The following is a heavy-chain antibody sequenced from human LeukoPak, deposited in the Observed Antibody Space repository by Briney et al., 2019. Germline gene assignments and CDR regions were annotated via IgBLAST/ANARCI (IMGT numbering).Heavy chain of an antibody. Sequence: GGSLRLSCAASGFTFSSYWMTWVRQGPGKGLEWVANIKPDGSLIYYVDSVKGRFTISRNNAKNSLYLQMNSLRAEDTAVYYCEKWELYSGFNYIDYWGQGTLATVSS. CDR3: EKWELYSGFNYIDY. CDR1: GFTFSSYW. J-gene: IGHJ4*02. D-gene: IGHD1-26*01. V-gene: IGHV3-7*01. CDR2: IKPDGSLI.